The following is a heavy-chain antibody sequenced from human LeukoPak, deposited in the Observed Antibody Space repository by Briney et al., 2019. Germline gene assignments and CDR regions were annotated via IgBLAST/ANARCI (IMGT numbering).Heavy chain of an antibody. CDR2: INHSGST. CDR1: GGSFSGYY. J-gene: IGHJ4*02. V-gene: IGHV4-34*01. Sequence: SETLSLTCAVYGGSFSGYYWSWIRQPPGKGLEWIGEINHSGSTNYNPSLKSRVTISVDTSKNQFSLKLSSVTAADTAVYYCARGRFAYYDFWSGSPFDYWGQGTLVTVSS. CDR3: ARGRFAYYDFWSGSPFDY. D-gene: IGHD3-3*01.